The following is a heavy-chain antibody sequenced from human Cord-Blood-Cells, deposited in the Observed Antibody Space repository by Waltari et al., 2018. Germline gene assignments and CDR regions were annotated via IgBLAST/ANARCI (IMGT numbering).Heavy chain of an antibody. Sequence: EVQLVESGGGLVKPGGSLRLSCAASGFTFSSYSMNWVRQAPGKGVEWVTSISSSSSYIYDADSVKGRFTISRDNAKNSLYLQMNSRRAEDTAVYYCARSGYFGDAFDIWGQGTMVTVSS. J-gene: IGHJ3*02. V-gene: IGHV3-21*01. CDR3: ARSGYFGDAFDI. CDR1: GFTFSSYS. CDR2: ISSSSSYI. D-gene: IGHD3-10*01.